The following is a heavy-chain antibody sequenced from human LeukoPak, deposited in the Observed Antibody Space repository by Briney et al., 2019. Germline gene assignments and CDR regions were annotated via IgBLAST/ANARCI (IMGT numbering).Heavy chain of an antibody. CDR3: ARDRCSSTSCYWGEDFDY. D-gene: IGHD2-2*01. CDR1: GFTFSSYS. V-gene: IGHV3-48*01. CDR2: ISSSSSTI. Sequence: GGSLRLSCAASGFTFSSYSMNWVRKAPGKGLGWVSYISSSSSTIYYADSVKGRFTISRDNAKNSLYLQMNSLRAEDTAVYYCARDRCSSTSCYWGEDFDYWGQGTLVTVSS. J-gene: IGHJ4*02.